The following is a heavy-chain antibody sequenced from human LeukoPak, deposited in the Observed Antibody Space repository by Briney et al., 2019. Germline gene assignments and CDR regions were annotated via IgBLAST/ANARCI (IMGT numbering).Heavy chain of an antibody. CDR1: GFTFDDYA. V-gene: IGHV3-30*02. CDR3: ANLVGASYDAFDI. D-gene: IGHD1-26*01. CDR2: IRYDGSNK. Sequence: GGSLRLSCAASGFTFDDYAMHWVRQAPGKGLEWVAFIRYDGSNKYYADSVKGRFTISRDNSKNTLYLQMNSLRAEDTAVYYCANLVGASYDAFDIWGQGTMVTVSS. J-gene: IGHJ3*02.